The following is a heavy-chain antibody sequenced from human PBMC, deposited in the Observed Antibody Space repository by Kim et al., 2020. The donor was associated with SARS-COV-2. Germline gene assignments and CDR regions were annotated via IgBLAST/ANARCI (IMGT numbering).Heavy chain of an antibody. V-gene: IGHV3-30*03. CDR3: ATRGGVAGREFDY. Sequence: GGSLRLSCVASEFTFSSYGMHWVRQAPGKGLEWVAVISYDGSNKYYADSVKGRFTISRDNSKNTLYLQMNSLRAEDTAVYYCATRGGVAGREFDYWGQGTLVTVSS. CDR2: ISYDGSNK. CDR1: EFTFSSYG. D-gene: IGHD6-19*01. J-gene: IGHJ4*02.